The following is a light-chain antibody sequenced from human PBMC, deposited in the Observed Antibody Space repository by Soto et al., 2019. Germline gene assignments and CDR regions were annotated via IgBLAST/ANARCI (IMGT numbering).Light chain of an antibody. V-gene: IGKV3-11*01. CDR1: QSVSRY. CDR3: QQRSDWPPIT. CDR2: DAS. Sequence: EIVLTQSPATQSLSPGERATLSCRASQSVSRYLAWSQQKPGQAPRLLIYDASNRATGIPARFSGSGSGTDFTLTISSLEPEDFAVYYCQQRSDWPPITFGQGTRLEI. J-gene: IGKJ5*01.